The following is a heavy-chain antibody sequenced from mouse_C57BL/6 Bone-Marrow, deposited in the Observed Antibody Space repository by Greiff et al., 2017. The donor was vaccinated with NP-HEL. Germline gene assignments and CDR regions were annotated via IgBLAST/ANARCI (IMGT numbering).Heavy chain of an antibody. D-gene: IGHD1-1*01. CDR3: ARETTVAPYWYFDV. Sequence: QVQLQQPGAELVKPGASVKMSCKAYGYKFTREGITWGKQRSGEGGEWIGDIYPGSGSTNYNEKFKSKATLTVDTSSSTAYMQLSSLTSEDSAVYYCARETTVAPYWYFDVWGTGTTVTVSS. CDR2: IYPGSGST. V-gene: IGHV1-55*01. CDR1: GYKFTREG. J-gene: IGHJ1*03.